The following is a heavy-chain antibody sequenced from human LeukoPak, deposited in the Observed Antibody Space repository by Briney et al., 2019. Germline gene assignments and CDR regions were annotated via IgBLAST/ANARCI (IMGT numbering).Heavy chain of an antibody. Sequence: SETLSLTCAVYGGSFSGYYWSWICQPPGKGLEWIGEINHSGSTNYNPSLKSRVTILVDTSKNQFSLKLSPVTAADTAVYYCARMTYYYDSSGSNWGQGTLVTVSS. CDR2: INHSGST. CDR1: GGSFSGYY. V-gene: IGHV4-34*01. J-gene: IGHJ4*02. CDR3: ARMTYYYDSSGSN. D-gene: IGHD3-22*01.